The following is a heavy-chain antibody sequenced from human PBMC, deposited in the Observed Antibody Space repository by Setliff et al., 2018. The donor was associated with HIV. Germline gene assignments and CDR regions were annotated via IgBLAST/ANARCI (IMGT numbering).Heavy chain of an antibody. CDR2: IYHSGIT. CDR3: ARLGYSGSLVGAFDI. J-gene: IGHJ3*02. D-gene: IGHD1-26*01. CDR1: GDSIRTGAYY. V-gene: IGHV4-39*07. Sequence: PSETLSLTCTGSGDSIRTGAYYWGWIRQPPGKGLAWIGSIYHSGITYYNSSLKSRVTISVDTSKNQFSLNLTSVTAADTAVYYCARLGYSGSLVGAFDIWGQGTMVTVSS.